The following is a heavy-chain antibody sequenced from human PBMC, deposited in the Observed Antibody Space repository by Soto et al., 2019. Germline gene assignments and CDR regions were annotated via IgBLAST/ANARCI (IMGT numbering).Heavy chain of an antibody. V-gene: IGHV3-23*01. Sequence: PGGSLRLPCAASGFTFSSYAISWVRQAPGKGLEWVSAISGSGGSTYYADSVKGRFTISRDNSKNTLYLQMNSLRAEDTAVYYCAKAIDIVATIPYFDYWGQGTLVTVSS. CDR1: GFTFSSYA. CDR3: AKAIDIVATIPYFDY. D-gene: IGHD5-12*01. J-gene: IGHJ4*02. CDR2: ISGSGGST.